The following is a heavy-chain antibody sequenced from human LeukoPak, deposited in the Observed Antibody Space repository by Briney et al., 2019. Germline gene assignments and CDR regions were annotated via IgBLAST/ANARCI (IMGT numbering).Heavy chain of an antibody. D-gene: IGHD1-26*01. CDR2: MYTSGRT. CDR1: DGSITSYY. V-gene: IGHV4-4*07. CDR3: AKSDYKNWFDP. J-gene: IGHJ5*02. Sequence: SETLSLTCTVSDGSITSYYWSWIRQPAGKGLEWIGHMYTSGRTNYNPSLKSRVTMSLDTSKNQFSLKLNSVTAADTAVYYCAKSDYKNWFDPWGQGTLVTVSS.